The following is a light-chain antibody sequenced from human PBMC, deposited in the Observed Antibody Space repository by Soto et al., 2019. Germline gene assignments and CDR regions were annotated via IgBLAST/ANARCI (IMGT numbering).Light chain of an antibody. J-gene: IGKJ1*01. Sequence: DIVMTQSPLSLPVTPGEPASISSRSSQSLPHSNGYNYLDWYLQKPGQSPQLLIYLGSNRASGVPDRFGGSGSGTDFTLKISRVEAEDVGVYYCMQALQTPWTFGQGTKVEIK. CDR2: LGS. CDR3: MQALQTPWT. CDR1: QSLPHSNGYNY. V-gene: IGKV2-28*01.